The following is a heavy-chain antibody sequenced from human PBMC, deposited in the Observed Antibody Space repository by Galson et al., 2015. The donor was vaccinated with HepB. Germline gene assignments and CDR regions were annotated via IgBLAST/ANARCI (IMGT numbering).Heavy chain of an antibody. Sequence: SLRLSCAASDMIFMSYAMYWVRQAPGKGLEWVAVISFDGNKNSLVDSVKGRFTVSRDNSKNTLFLQRNSLTVEDTGVYYCARSRPTRFHYYYGMDVWGQGTTVTVS. CDR2: ISFDGNKN. CDR3: ARSRPTRFHYYYGMDV. J-gene: IGHJ6*02. CDR1: DMIFMSYA. D-gene: IGHD1-1*01. V-gene: IGHV3-30*04.